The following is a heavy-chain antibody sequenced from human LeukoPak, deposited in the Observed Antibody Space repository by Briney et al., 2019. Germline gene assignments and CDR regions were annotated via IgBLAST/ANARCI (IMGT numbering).Heavy chain of an antibody. D-gene: IGHD4-23*01. J-gene: IGHJ6*03. CDR3: ARRPVVNYYYYYMDV. Sequence: PSETLSLTCAVYGGSFSGYYWSWVRQPPGKGLEGIGEINHRGSTNYNPSLKSRVTISVDTSKNQFSLKLSSVTAADTAVYYCARRPVVNYYYYYMDVWGKGTTVTVSS. CDR2: INHRGST. CDR1: GGSFSGYY. V-gene: IGHV4-34*01.